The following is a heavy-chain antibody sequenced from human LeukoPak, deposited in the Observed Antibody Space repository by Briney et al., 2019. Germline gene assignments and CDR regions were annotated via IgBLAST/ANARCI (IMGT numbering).Heavy chain of an antibody. D-gene: IGHD5-18*01. J-gene: IGHJ5*02. CDR2: IYHSGST. Sequence: SETLSLTCALSGGSISSGGYSWSWLRQPPGKGLEWIVYIYHSGSTYYNPSLKSRVTISVDRSKNQFSLKLSSVTAADTAVYYCARGGGYSYGWRGNWFDPWGQGTLVTVSS. V-gene: IGHV4-30-2*01. CDR3: ARGGGYSYGWRGNWFDP. CDR1: GGSISSGGYS.